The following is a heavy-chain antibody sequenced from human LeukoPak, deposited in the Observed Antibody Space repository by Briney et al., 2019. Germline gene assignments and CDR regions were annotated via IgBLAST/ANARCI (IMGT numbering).Heavy chain of an antibody. D-gene: IGHD3-10*01. CDR2: ISVYNGNT. Sequence: ASVKVSCKASGYTFASYGISWVRQAPGQGLEWVGWISVYNGNTKHAQKLQGRVTWTTDTSTSTAYMELRSLRSDDTAVYYCTREQDGESHYWGQGTLVTVSS. V-gene: IGHV1-18*01. J-gene: IGHJ4*02. CDR1: GYTFASYG. CDR3: TREQDGESHY.